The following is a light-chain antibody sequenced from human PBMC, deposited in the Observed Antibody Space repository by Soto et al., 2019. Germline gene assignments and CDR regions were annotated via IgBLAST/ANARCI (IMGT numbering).Light chain of an antibody. CDR3: SSYRRGSTYV. CDR1: SSDVGGYNY. CDR2: DVT. Sequence: QSVLTQPASVSGSPGQSITVCCTGTSSDVGGYNYVSWYQQHPGKAPRLLIYDVTNRPSGVSNRFSGSKSGNTASLTISGLQAEDEADYYCSSYRRGSTYVFGTGTKLTVL. J-gene: IGLJ1*01. V-gene: IGLV2-14*03.